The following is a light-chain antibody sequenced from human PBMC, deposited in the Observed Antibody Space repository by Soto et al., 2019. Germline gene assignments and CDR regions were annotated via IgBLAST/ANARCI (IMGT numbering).Light chain of an antibody. V-gene: IGKV3-15*01. CDR3: QQGHDLPLT. CDR2: GVS. CDR1: QSISGE. J-gene: IGKJ2*01. Sequence: EIVMTQSPATLSVSPGERATLSCRASQSISGELAWYQQRPGQPPRLLIYGVSTRATGVPDRFSGSGSGSDFTLTISGLHSEDFAVYYCQQGHDLPLTFGQGTRLDI.